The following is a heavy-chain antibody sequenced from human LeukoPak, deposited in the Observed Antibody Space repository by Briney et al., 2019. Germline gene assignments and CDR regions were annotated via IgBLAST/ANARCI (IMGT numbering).Heavy chain of an antibody. CDR3: ARDSQYSGYERDYYYYMDV. V-gene: IGHV6-1*01. J-gene: IGHJ6*03. D-gene: IGHD5-12*01. CDR1: GDSVSSNSAA. Sequence: QTLSLTCAISGDSVSSNSAAWNWIRQSPSRGLEWLGRTYYRSKWYNDYAVSVKSRITINPDTSKNQFSLQLNSVTPEDTAVYYCARDSQYSGYERDYYYYMDVWGKGTTVTVSS. CDR2: TYYRSKWYN.